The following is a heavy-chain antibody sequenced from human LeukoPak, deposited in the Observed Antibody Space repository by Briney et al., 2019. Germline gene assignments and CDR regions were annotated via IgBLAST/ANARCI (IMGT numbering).Heavy chain of an antibody. CDR1: GFALSTSGLG. J-gene: IGHJ6*02. V-gene: IGHV2-5*02. Sequence: SGPTLLKPTHTLTLTCTSSGFALSTSGLGVGWIRQSPVKALEWLALIYWDDAPRYNPYLQSRLTITKDTSTNQVVLTMPNLDPVDTGTYYCVHRPGTTYYYALDAWGQGTTVTVS. D-gene: IGHD1-1*01. CDR2: IYWDDAP. CDR3: VHRPGTTYYYALDA.